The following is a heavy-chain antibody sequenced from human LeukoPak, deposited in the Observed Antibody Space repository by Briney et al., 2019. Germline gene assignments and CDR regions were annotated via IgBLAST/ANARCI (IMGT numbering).Heavy chain of an antibody. D-gene: IGHD4-11*01. Sequence: GGSLRLSCAASGFTFSRYGMHWVRQAPGKGLEWVAVIWYGGSNKYTDSVKGRFTISRDNSKNTLYLQMNSLRAEDTAVYYCAKDLETYMTTVTPLDYWGQGTLVTVSS. V-gene: IGHV3-30*02. CDR1: GFTFSRYG. J-gene: IGHJ4*02. CDR3: AKDLETYMTTVTPLDY. CDR2: IWYGGSNK.